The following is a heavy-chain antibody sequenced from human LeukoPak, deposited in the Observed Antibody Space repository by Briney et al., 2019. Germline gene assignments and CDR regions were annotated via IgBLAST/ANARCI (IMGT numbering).Heavy chain of an antibody. CDR1: GFTFSSYS. D-gene: IGHD3-22*01. CDR2: ISSSSSYI. Sequence: PGGSLRLSCAASGFTFSSYSMNWVRQAPGKGLEWVSSISSSSSYIYYADSVKGRFTISRDNAKNSLYLQMNSLRAEDTAVYYCAAARYYYDSSGYLGAFDIWGQGTMVTVSS. J-gene: IGHJ3*02. V-gene: IGHV3-21*04. CDR3: AAARYYYDSSGYLGAFDI.